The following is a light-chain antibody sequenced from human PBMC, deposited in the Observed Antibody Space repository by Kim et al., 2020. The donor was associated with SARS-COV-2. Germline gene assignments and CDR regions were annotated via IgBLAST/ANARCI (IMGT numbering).Light chain of an antibody. J-gene: IGLJ3*02. CDR2: RNN. CDR3: AAWDDSLSSWV. Sequence: GQRVTIFVSGSSSNIGSNYVYWYQQLPGTAPKHLIFRNNQRPSGVPDRFSGSKSGTSASLAISGLRSEDEADYYCAAWDDSLSSWVFGGGTQLTVL. CDR1: SSNIGSNY. V-gene: IGLV1-47*01.